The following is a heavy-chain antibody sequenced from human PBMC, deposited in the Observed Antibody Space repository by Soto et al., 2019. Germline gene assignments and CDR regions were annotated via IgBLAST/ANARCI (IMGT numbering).Heavy chain of an antibody. V-gene: IGHV3-30*02. D-gene: IGHD3-10*02. Sequence: GGSRRRSGVGSGFIFSNNGMPWVRQTPGKGLEWVAFMSYDGSDTFYADSVKGRFTISRDNSKNTLFLHMSNLRAEDTAMYYCTIVRVADSALDHWGHGTLVTVS. CDR3: TIVRVADSALDH. J-gene: IGHJ4*01. CDR1: GFIFSNNG. CDR2: MSYDGSDT.